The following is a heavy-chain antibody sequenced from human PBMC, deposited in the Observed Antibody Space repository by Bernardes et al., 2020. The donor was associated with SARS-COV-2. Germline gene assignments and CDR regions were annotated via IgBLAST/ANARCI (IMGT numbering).Heavy chain of an antibody. CDR2: ISGSGITT. CDR3: ARGVGAIELDF. CDR1: GFTFSDYY. Sequence: GGSLRLSREGSGFTFSDYYLNWVRQASGKGLEWVSYISGSGITTYYADSVKGRFTTSRDNTKKSLYLEMKSLRADDTAVYYCARGVGAIELDFWGQGILVTVSS. D-gene: IGHD1-26*01. V-gene: IGHV3-11*01. J-gene: IGHJ4*02.